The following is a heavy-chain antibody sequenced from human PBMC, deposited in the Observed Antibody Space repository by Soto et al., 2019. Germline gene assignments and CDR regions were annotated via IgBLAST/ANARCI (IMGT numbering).Heavy chain of an antibody. CDR2: IIPIFGTA. J-gene: IGHJ6*02. Sequence: SVKVSCKASGGTFSSYAISWVRQAPGQGLEWMGGIIPIFGTANYAQKFQGRVTITADESTSTAYMELSSLRSEDTAVYYCATLRSSSPLYYYYYGMDVWGQGTTVTVSS. CDR1: GGTFSSYA. CDR3: ATLRSSSPLYYYYYGMDV. V-gene: IGHV1-69*13. D-gene: IGHD6-6*01.